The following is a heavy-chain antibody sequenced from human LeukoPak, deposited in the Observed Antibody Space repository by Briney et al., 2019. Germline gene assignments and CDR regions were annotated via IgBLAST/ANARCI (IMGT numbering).Heavy chain of an antibody. CDR1: GYSFTSYW. CDR3: ARPNREYYYDSSDAFDI. Sequence: GESLKISCKGSGYSFTSYWIAWVRQMPGKGLEWMGIIYPGDSDTRYSPSFQGQVTISADKSISTAYLQWSSLKASDTAMYYCARPNREYYYDSSDAFDIWGQGTMVTVSS. CDR2: IYPGDSDT. V-gene: IGHV5-51*01. D-gene: IGHD3-22*01. J-gene: IGHJ3*02.